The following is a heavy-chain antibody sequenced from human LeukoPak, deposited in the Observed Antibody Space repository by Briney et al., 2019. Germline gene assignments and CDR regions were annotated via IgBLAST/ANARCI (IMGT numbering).Heavy chain of an antibody. J-gene: IGHJ4*02. CDR3: AKAPVTSCRGAYCYPFDY. V-gene: IGHV3-23*01. CDR2: ISSTDAGT. Sequence: GGSLRLSCAASGFTFSSYGMSWVRQAPGKGLEWVSAISSTDAGTYHADSVRGRFTISRDSSKNTLYLQMNSLRAEDAAVYYCAKAPVTSCRGAYCYPFDYWGQGTLVTVSS. CDR1: GFTFSSYG. D-gene: IGHD2-21*01.